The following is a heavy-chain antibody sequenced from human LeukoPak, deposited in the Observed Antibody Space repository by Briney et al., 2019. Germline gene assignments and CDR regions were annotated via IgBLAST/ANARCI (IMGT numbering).Heavy chain of an antibody. D-gene: IGHD5-12*01. V-gene: IGHV4-34*01. J-gene: IGHJ4*02. CDR1: GGSFSGYY. CDR3: ARGRGEDGYNSLAIPLDY. CDR2: INHSGST. Sequence: SETLSLTCAVHGGSFSGYYWSWIRQPPGKGLEWIGEINHSGSTNYNPSLKSRVTISVDTSKNQFSLKLSSVTAADTAVYYCARGRGEDGYNSLAIPLDYWGQGTLVTVSS.